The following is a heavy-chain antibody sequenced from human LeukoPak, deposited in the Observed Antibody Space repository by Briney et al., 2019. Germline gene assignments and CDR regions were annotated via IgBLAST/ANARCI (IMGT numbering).Heavy chain of an antibody. Sequence: GRSLRLSCAASGFTFSSYAMHWVRHAPGKGLEWVAVISYDGSNKYYADSVKGRFTISRDNSKNTLYLQMNSLRAEDTAVYYCARDRSGYELWFDPWGQGTLVTVSS. J-gene: IGHJ5*02. D-gene: IGHD5-12*01. V-gene: IGHV3-30*04. CDR3: ARDRSGYELWFDP. CDR2: ISYDGSNK. CDR1: GFTFSSYA.